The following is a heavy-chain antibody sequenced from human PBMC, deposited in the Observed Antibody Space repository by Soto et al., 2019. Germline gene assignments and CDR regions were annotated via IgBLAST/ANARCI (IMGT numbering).Heavy chain of an antibody. CDR2: IYYSGST. J-gene: IGHJ3*02. V-gene: IGHV4-31*02. Sequence: SSETLSLTCTVSGGSISSGGYYWSWIRQHPGKGLEWIGYIYYSGSTYYNPSLKSRVTISVDTSKNQFSLKLSSVTAADTAVYYCARAGLLASGAFDIWGQGTTVTVSS. D-gene: IGHD2-21*02. CDR3: ARAGLLASGAFDI. CDR1: GGSISSGGYY.